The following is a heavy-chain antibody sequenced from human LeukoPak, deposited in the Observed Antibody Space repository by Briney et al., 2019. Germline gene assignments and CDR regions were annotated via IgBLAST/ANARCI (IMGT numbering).Heavy chain of an antibody. Sequence: PSETLSLTCAVYGGSFSGYYWSWIRQPPGKGLEWIGEINHSGSTNYNPSLKSRVTISVDTSKNQFSLKLSSVTAADTAVYYCARSAGIRRIAARLSYYFDYWGQGTLVTVSS. D-gene: IGHD6-6*01. CDR1: GGSFSGYY. V-gene: IGHV4-34*01. CDR2: INHSGST. CDR3: ARSAGIRRIAARLSYYFDY. J-gene: IGHJ4*02.